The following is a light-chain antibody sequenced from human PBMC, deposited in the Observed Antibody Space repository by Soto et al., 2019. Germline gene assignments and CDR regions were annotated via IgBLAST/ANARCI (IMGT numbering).Light chain of an antibody. CDR3: QQYGSSPVT. Sequence: ETVMTQSPVTLSVSPGERATLSCWASQNVDSNYLAWYQQKPGQAPRIIIFGASGRATGIPDRFSGSGSGTDFTLTISRLEPEDFAVYYCQQYGSSPVTFGQGTKVDIK. CDR2: GAS. J-gene: IGKJ1*01. CDR1: QNVDSNY. V-gene: IGKV3-20*01.